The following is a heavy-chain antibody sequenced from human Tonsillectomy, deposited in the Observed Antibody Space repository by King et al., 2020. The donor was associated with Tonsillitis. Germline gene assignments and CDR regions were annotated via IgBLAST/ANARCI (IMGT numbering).Heavy chain of an antibody. CDR3: ARGDLGAASLFDY. V-gene: IGHV3-48*01. CDR2: ISDNSQTI. D-gene: IGHD2-15*01. CDR1: GFTFSSYS. Sequence: VQLVESGGDLVQPGGSLRLSCAASGFTFSSYSMNWVRQAPGKGLEWVSYISDNSQTIYYTDSVKGRFTISRDNAKNSLYLQMNTLRVEDTAVYYCARGDLGAASLFDYWGQGSLVTVST. J-gene: IGHJ4*02.